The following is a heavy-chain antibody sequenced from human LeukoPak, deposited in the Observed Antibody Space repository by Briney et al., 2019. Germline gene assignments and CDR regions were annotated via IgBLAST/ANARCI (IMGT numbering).Heavy chain of an antibody. CDR2: ISGSSSYI. Sequence: GGSLRLSYAASGFTFSSFSMNWVRQARGKGLEWVSSISGSSSYIYYADSLKGRFTISRDNAENSLSLQMNSLRAEDTAVYYCARDKPVEVRIDYYYYGMDVWGQGTTVTVSS. D-gene: IGHD1-14*01. CDR1: GFTFSSFS. V-gene: IGHV3-21*01. CDR3: ARDKPVEVRIDYYYYGMDV. J-gene: IGHJ6*02.